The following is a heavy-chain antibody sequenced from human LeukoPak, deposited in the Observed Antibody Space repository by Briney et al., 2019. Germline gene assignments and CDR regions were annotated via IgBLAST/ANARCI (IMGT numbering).Heavy chain of an antibody. CDR2: ISAHNGNT. CDR3: ARALKVAPASWVNWFDP. V-gene: IGHV1-18*04. D-gene: IGHD2-2*01. CDR1: GYTFTSYG. Sequence: ASVKVSCKASGYTFTSYGISWVRQAPGQGLEWVGWISAHNGNTNYAQKLQGRVTMTTDTSTSTAYMELRSLRSDDSAVYYCARALKVAPASWVNWFDPWGQGTLVTVTS. J-gene: IGHJ5*02.